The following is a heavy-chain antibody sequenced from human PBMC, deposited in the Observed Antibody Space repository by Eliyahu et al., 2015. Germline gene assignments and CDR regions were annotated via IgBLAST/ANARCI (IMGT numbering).Heavy chain of an antibody. Sequence: EVQLVESGGGXVQPGGXLXLSCAASGFXFXNYWMHWVRQAPGKGLVWVSRINADGSATTYADSVKGRFTISRDNAKSTLYLQMNSLTAEDTALYYCAAFKSGYWGQGTLVTVSS. CDR1: GFXFXNYW. V-gene: IGHV3-74*01. D-gene: IGHD3-3*02. CDR2: INADGSAT. J-gene: IGHJ4*02. CDR3: AAFKSGY.